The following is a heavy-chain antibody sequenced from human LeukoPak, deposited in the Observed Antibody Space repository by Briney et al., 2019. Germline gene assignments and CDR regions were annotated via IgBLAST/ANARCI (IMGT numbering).Heavy chain of an antibody. CDR1: GYTFTGYY. CDR2: INPNSGGT. D-gene: IGHD3-9*01. Sequence: ASVKVSCKASGYTFTGYYMHWVRQAPGQGLEWMGWINPNSGGTNYAQKFQGWVTMTRDTSISTAYMELSRLRSDDTAVYYCARSPLRYYDILTGYYFDYWGQGTLVTVSS. J-gene: IGHJ4*02. V-gene: IGHV1-2*04. CDR3: ARSPLRYYDILTGYYFDY.